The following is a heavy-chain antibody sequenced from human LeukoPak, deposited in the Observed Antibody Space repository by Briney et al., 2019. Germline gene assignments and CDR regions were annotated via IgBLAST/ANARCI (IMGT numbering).Heavy chain of an antibody. J-gene: IGHJ3*02. D-gene: IGHD3-10*01. Sequence: PSETLSLTCAVSGGSISSGGYSWSWIRQPPGKGLEWIGYIYYSGSTNYNPSLKSRVTISVDTSKNQFSLKLSSVTAADTAVYYCASPKYTGAFDIWGQGTMVTVSS. V-gene: IGHV4-61*08. CDR1: GGSISSGGYS. CDR3: ASPKYTGAFDI. CDR2: IYYSGST.